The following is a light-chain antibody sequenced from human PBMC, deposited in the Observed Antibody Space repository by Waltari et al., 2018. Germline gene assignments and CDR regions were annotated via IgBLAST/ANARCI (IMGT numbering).Light chain of an antibody. V-gene: IGKV3-11*01. Sequence: EIVLTQSPATLSLSPGQSAALSCRASQTISTSLAWYQQKPGQPPRLVIYDASNRATDIPARFSGSGSETDFNLTISSLEAEDFVVYYCQQRYTWPLAFGGGTTVEIK. CDR2: DAS. CDR1: QTISTS. J-gene: IGKJ4*01. CDR3: QQRYTWPLA.